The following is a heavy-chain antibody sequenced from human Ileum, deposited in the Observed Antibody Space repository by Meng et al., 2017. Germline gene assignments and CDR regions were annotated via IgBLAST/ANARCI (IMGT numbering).Heavy chain of an antibody. J-gene: IGHJ4*02. D-gene: IGHD1-26*01. CDR3: VRGYSGIYYAY. Sequence: GESLKISCAASGFTFSTYAMSWVRQAPGKGLEWVSGISGSAGSTYYADSVKGRFTISRDNSKDTLFLQMNGLRAEDTAVYYCVRGYSGIYYAYWGQGNLVTVSS. V-gene: IGHV3-23*01. CDR1: GFTFSTYA. CDR2: ISGSAGST.